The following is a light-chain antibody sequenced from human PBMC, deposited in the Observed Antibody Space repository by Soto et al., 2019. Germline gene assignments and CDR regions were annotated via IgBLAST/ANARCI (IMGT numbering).Light chain of an antibody. Sequence: DIVMTQSPDSLAVSLGERATINCKSSQSGLYSSNNKNYLAWYQQKPGQPPKLLIYWASTRESGVPDRFSGSGSGTDLTLTISSLQAEDVAVYYCQQYYSTPYTFGQGTKLEIK. CDR3: QQYYSTPYT. V-gene: IGKV4-1*01. CDR2: WAS. CDR1: QSGLYSSNNKNY. J-gene: IGKJ2*01.